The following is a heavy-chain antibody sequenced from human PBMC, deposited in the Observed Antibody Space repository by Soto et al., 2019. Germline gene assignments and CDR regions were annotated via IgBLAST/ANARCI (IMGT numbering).Heavy chain of an antibody. CDR1: GGSISSGGYY. Sequence: SETLSLTYTVSGGSISSGGYYWSWIRQHPGKGLEWIGYIYYSGSTYYNPSLKSRVTISVDTSKNQFSLKLSSVTAADTAVYYCARDRSEYSSSSGPNWFDPWGQGTLVTVSS. D-gene: IGHD6-6*01. CDR2: IYYSGST. CDR3: ARDRSEYSSSSGPNWFDP. J-gene: IGHJ5*02. V-gene: IGHV4-31*03.